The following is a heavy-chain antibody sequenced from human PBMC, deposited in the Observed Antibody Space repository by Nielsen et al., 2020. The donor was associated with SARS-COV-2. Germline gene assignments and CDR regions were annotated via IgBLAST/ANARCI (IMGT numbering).Heavy chain of an antibody. CDR2: FDPEDGET. D-gene: IGHD5-24*01. J-gene: IGHJ4*02. CDR1: GFTFNAYA. Sequence: GESLKISCAASGFTFNAYAMHWVRQAPGKGLEWMGGFDPEDGETIYAQKFQGRVTMTEDTSTDTAYMELSSLRSEDTAVYYCATAFPIEMATILYYWGQGTLVTVSS. CDR3: ATAFPIEMATILYY. V-gene: IGHV1-24*01.